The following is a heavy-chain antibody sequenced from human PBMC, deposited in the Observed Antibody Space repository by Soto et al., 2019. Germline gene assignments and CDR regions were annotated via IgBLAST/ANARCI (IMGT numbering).Heavy chain of an antibody. V-gene: IGHV3-30-3*01. CDR3: ARGSELLY. D-gene: IGHD1-26*01. Sequence: QVQLVESGGGVVQPGRSLRLSCAASGFTFSSYAMHWVRQAPGKGLEWVAVISYDGSKKYYADSVKGRFTISRDNSKNTLYLQMNSLRAEDTAVYYCARGSELLYWGQGTPVTVSS. CDR2: ISYDGSKK. J-gene: IGHJ4*02. CDR1: GFTFSSYA.